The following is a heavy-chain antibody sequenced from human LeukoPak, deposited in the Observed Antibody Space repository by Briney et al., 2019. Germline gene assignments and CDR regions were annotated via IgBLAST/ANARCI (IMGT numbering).Heavy chain of an antibody. CDR2: VYPGDSDT. V-gene: IGHV5-51*01. J-gene: IGHJ4*02. CDR3: ARGSPYSYGCLFDY. CDR1: GYTFTSYW. D-gene: IGHD5-18*01. Sequence: GESLKISCKGSGYTFTSYWIAWVRQMPGKGLEWMGIVYPGDSDTRYSPSFQGQVTISADKSISTAYLQWSTLKTSDTAMYYCARGSPYSYGCLFDYWGQGTLVTVYS.